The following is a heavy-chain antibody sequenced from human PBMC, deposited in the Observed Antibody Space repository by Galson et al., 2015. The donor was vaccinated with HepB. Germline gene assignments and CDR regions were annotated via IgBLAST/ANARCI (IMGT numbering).Heavy chain of an antibody. J-gene: IGHJ4*02. CDR3: ARGRGYSSYDFAF. Sequence: SVKVSCKASGGTFSSHAISWVRQAPGQGLEWMGGILPMFGTSYHAQKFQGRVTFTADESTTTAYMELSSLRSEDTAVYYCARGRGYSSYDFAFWGQGILVTVSS. V-gene: IGHV1-69*13. CDR1: GGTFSSHA. CDR2: ILPMFGTS. D-gene: IGHD5-12*01.